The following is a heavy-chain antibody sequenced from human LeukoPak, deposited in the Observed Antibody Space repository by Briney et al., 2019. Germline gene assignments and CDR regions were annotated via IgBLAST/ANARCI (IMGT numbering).Heavy chain of an antibody. CDR3: ARVRDGNYGYNWFDL. Sequence: SSETLSLTCTVSGDSINSYYWTWIRQPAGKGLEWIGRIYTSGSTNYNPSLMSRVTMSVDTSKNQFSLKLNSVTAADTAVYYCARVRDGNYGYNWFDLWGQGTLVTVSS. D-gene: IGHD4-17*01. CDR1: GDSINSYY. J-gene: IGHJ5*02. CDR2: IYTSGST. V-gene: IGHV4-4*07.